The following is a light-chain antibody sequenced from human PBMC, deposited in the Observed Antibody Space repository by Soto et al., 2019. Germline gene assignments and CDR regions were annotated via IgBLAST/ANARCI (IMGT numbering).Light chain of an antibody. CDR3: QQLNSYPLT. CDR1: QGISSY. Sequence: DIQLTQSPSFLSASVGDRVTITCRASQGISSYLAWYQQKPGKAPKLLIYAASTLQSGVPSRCSGSGSGTEFTLTISSLQPEDFATCYCQQLNSYPLTFGGGTKVEIK. J-gene: IGKJ4*01. V-gene: IGKV1-9*01. CDR2: AAS.